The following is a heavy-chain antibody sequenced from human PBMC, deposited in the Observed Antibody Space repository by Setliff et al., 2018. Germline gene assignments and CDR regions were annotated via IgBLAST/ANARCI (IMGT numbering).Heavy chain of an antibody. J-gene: IGHJ4*02. Sequence: GGSLRLSCAASGFTFSIYSMNWVRQAPGKGLEWIAYISSGSNSIFHADSVMGRFTISRDNARNSLYLQMNRLSPEDTAVYYCARAKGTTMATQYFDYWGQGTLVTVSS. V-gene: IGHV3-48*01. CDR2: ISSGSNSI. D-gene: IGHD3-10*01. CDR1: GFTFSIYS. CDR3: ARAKGTTMATQYFDY.